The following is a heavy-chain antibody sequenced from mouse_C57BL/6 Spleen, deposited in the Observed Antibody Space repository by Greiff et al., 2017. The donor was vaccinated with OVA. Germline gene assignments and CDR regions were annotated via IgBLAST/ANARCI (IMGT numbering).Heavy chain of an antibody. D-gene: IGHD2-4*01. Sequence: VKLVESGPELVKPGASVKISCKASGYAFSSSWMNWVKQRPGKGLEWIGRIYPGDGDTNYNGKFKGKATLTADKSSSTAYMQLSSLTSEDSAVYFCARSRDDYDPAWFAYWGQGTLVTVSA. J-gene: IGHJ3*01. CDR3: ARSRDDYDPAWFAY. V-gene: IGHV1-82*01. CDR2: IYPGDGDT. CDR1: GYAFSSSW.